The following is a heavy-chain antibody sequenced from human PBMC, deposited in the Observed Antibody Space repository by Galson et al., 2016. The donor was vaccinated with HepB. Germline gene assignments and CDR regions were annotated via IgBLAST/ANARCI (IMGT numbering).Heavy chain of an antibody. D-gene: IGHD3-22*01. CDR3: ARQPGYYYNSSGDYYLNKLGNWYFDL. Sequence: GWIRQPPGKGLEWIGTMYYSGNTYHNPSLKSRLTISVDTSKDQFSLKLSSVTAADPAVYYCARQPGYYYNSSGDYYLNKLGNWYFDLWGRGTLVTASS. CDR2: MYYSGNT. V-gene: IGHV4-39*01. J-gene: IGHJ2*01.